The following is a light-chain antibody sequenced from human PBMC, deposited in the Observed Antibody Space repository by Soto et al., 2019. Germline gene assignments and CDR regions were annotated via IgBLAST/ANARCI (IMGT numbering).Light chain of an antibody. CDR3: SSYTDRKHLV. J-gene: IGLJ1*01. Sequence: SVLTQPASVSGSPGQAITISCSGTSSDVGAFNYVSWYQQHPGKAPKLMIYDVAKRPSGVPDRFSGSKSGNTASLTVSALQAEDEADYYCSSYTDRKHLVFGTGTKVTVL. CDR2: DVA. CDR1: SSDVGAFNY. V-gene: IGLV2-8*01.